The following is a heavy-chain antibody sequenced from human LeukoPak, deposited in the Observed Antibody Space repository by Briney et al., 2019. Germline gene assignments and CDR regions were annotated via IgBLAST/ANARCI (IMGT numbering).Heavy chain of an antibody. CDR1: GYTFTGYY. D-gene: IGHD5-18*01. Sequence: ASVTVSCKASGYTFTGYYMHWVRQAPGQGLEWMGWINPNSGGTNYAQKFQGRVTMTRDTSISTAYMELSRLRSDDTAVYYCARVAGTAMAHYLDYWGQGTLVTVPS. CDR2: INPNSGGT. J-gene: IGHJ4*02. V-gene: IGHV1-2*02. CDR3: ARVAGTAMAHYLDY.